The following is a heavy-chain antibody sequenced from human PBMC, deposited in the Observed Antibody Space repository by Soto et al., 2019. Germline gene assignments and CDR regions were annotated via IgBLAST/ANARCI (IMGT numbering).Heavy chain of an antibody. V-gene: IGHV1-69*06. Sequence: GASVKVSCKASGGTVSKYAISWVRQAPGQGLEWMGGIIPMFGTANYAQKFRDKVTITADKSTSTAYMELSSLRSEDTAVYYCARGLYIYGRNDAFDIWGQGTMVTVSS. CDR3: ARGLYIYGRNDAFDI. CDR1: GGTVSKYA. J-gene: IGHJ3*02. CDR2: IIPMFGTA. D-gene: IGHD2-2*02.